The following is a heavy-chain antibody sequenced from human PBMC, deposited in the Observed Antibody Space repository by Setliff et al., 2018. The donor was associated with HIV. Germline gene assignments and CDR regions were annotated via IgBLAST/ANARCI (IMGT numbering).Heavy chain of an antibody. V-gene: IGHV1-69*13. J-gene: IGHJ5*02. Sequence: SVKVSCKAFGDSFSNYGFGWVRQAPGQGLEWMGGIIPVFGTANYAQKFQGRVTISADGSTTTAYMELSSLTSEDTAIYYCARVAPYSRSWFDGLNWFDTWGQGTLVTVSS. CDR2: IIPVFGTA. D-gene: IGHD6-13*01. CDR1: GDSFSNYG. CDR3: ARVAPYSRSWFDGLNWFDT.